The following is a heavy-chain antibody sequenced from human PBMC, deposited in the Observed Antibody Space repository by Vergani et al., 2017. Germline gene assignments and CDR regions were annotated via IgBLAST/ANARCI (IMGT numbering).Heavy chain of an antibody. CDR2: ISWNSGSI. V-gene: IGHV3-9*01. CDR1: GFTFDDYA. J-gene: IGHJ2*01. CDR3: AKDWEPAATTGWYFDL. Sequence: EVQLVESGGGLVQPGRSLRLSCAASGFTFDDYAMHWVRQASGKGLEWVSGISWNSGSIGYADSVKGRFTISRDNAKNSLYLQMNSLRAEDTALYYCAKDWEPAATTGWYFDLWGRGTLVTVSS. D-gene: IGHD2-2*01.